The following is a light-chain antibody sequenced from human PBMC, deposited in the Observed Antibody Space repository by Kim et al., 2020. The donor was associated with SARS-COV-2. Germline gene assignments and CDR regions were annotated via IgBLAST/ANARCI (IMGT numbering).Light chain of an antibody. CDR1: SLRSYY. CDR3: NSRDSSGNHLVV. CDR2: GKN. Sequence: SSELTQDPAVSVALGQTVRITCQGDSLRSYYASWYQQKPGQAPVLVIYGKNNRPSGIPDRFSGSSSGNTASLTITWAQAEDEADYYCNSRDSSGNHLVVFGGGTQLTVL. J-gene: IGLJ2*01. V-gene: IGLV3-19*01.